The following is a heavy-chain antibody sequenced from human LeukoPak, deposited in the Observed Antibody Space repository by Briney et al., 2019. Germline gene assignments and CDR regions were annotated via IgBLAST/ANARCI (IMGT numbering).Heavy chain of an antibody. V-gene: IGHV3-30-3*01. CDR2: ISYDGTNK. CDR1: GFTFSTYA. CDR3: ARDAQAWGGYSYAYEFSYYFDY. Sequence: PGGSLRLSCAASGFTFSTYAMHWVRQAPGKGLEWVTIISYDGTNKYYADSVKGRFTISRDNSKNTLYLQMNSLRGEDTAVYYRARDAQAWGGYSYAYEFSYYFDYWGQGTLVTVSS. D-gene: IGHD5-18*01. J-gene: IGHJ4*02.